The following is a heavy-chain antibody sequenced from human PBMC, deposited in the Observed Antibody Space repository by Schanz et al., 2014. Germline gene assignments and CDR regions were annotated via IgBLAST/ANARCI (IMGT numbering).Heavy chain of an antibody. CDR2: ISSSSSTI. D-gene: IGHD3-10*01. Sequence: EVQLVESGGGLVQPGGSLRLSCAASGFSFSRYSMNWVRQAPGRGLEWISYISSSSSTIYHADSVKGRFTISRDSAKNSLYLQMNSLRPEDTALYYCAKGSRSGSKVMDVWGKGTTVTVSS. CDR1: GFSFSRYS. J-gene: IGHJ6*03. CDR3: AKGSRSGSKVMDV. V-gene: IGHV3-48*04.